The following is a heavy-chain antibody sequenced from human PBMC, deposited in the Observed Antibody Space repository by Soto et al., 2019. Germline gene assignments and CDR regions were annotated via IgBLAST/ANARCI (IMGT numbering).Heavy chain of an antibody. V-gene: IGHV3-21*01. D-gene: IGHD3-22*01. CDR2: ISSSSSYI. J-gene: IGHJ4*02. Sequence: PGGSLSLSCAASGLTFSSYSMNWVRQAPGKGLEWVSSISSSSSYIYYADSVKGRFTISRDNAKNSLYLQMSSLRAEDTAVYYCAIYYYDSSGYPPAWGQGTLVTVSS. CDR1: GLTFSSYS. CDR3: AIYYYDSSGYPPA.